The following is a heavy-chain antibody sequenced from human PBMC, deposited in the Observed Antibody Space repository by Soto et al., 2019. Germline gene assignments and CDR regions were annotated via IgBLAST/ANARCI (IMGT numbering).Heavy chain of an antibody. V-gene: IGHV4-61*01. Sequence: SDTLSLTCTVSGGSVSIGMYYWSWIRQPPGKGLEWIGNVYFTGTTIYNPSLKSRVTMSVDTYKDQFFLKLTSVTAADTAVYYCARYCNNSDCRYLYYSDYWGRGTLVTVSS. D-gene: IGHD2-8*01. CDR1: GGSVSIGMYY. CDR2: VYFTGTT. CDR3: ARYCNNSDCRYLYYSDY. J-gene: IGHJ4*02.